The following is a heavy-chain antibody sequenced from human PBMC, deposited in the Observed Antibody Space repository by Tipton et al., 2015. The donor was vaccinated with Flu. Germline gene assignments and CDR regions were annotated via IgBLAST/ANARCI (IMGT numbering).Heavy chain of an antibody. CDR3: ARDYGDFNWFDS. Sequence: TLSLTCTVSGDSISRGSYYYNWIRQPAGEGLEWIGRIYTNTNTNYKASLKSRVTISVDTSRNQFSLKLTSVTAADTAVYFCARDYGDFNWFDSWGQGTLVTVSS. CDR2: IYTNTNT. CDR1: GDSISRGSYY. J-gene: IGHJ5*01. D-gene: IGHD4-17*01. V-gene: IGHV4-61*02.